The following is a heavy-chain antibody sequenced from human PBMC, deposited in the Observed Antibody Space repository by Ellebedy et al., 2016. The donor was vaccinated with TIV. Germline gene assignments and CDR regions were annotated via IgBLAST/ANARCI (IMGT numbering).Heavy chain of an antibody. Sequence: MPSETLSLTCTVSGGSISSYYWSWIRQPPGKGLEWIGYIYYSGSTNYNPSLKSRVTISVDTSKNQFSLKLSSVTAADTAVYYCARLTDLRGMDVWGQGTTVTVSS. CDR2: IYYSGST. J-gene: IGHJ6*02. CDR3: ARLTDLRGMDV. CDR1: GGSISSYY. V-gene: IGHV4-59*08. D-gene: IGHD3-10*01.